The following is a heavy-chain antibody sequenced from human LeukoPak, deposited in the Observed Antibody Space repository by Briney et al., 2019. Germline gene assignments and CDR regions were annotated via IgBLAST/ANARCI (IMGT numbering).Heavy chain of an antibody. D-gene: IGHD4-17*01. V-gene: IGHV3-48*03. CDR2: ITSSGSTI. CDR3: ARPYGDYLDF. CDR1: GFTFSGFE. Sequence: GGSLRLSCAASGFTFSGFEMNWVRQAPGKGLEWVSYITSSGSTIYYADSVKGRFTISRDNAKNSLYLQMNSLRAEDTAVYYCARPYGDYLDFWGQGTLVTVSS. J-gene: IGHJ4*02.